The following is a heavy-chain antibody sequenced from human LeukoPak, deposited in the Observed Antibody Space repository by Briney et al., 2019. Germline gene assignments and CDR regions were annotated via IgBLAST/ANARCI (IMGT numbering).Heavy chain of an antibody. Sequence: GGSLRLSCAASGFTFGNAWISWVRQAPGKGLEWVGRIKSKTDGGTTDYAAPVKGRFTISRDDSKNTLYLQMNSLKTEDTAVYYCTTDSGSWQYYYYYYMDVWGKGTTVTVSS. CDR2: IKSKTDGGTT. D-gene: IGHD6-13*01. CDR1: GFTFGNAW. V-gene: IGHV3-15*01. CDR3: TTDSGSWQYYYYYYMDV. J-gene: IGHJ6*03.